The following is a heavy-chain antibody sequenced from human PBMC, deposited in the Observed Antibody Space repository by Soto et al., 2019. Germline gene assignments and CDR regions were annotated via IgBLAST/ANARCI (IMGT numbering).Heavy chain of an antibody. J-gene: IGHJ4*02. D-gene: IGHD2-2*01. CDR2: IYSGGST. CDR3: ATALGYCSSTSCYPDY. Sequence: GGSLRLSCAASGFTVSSNYMSWVRQAPGKGLEWVSVIYSGGSTYYADSVKGRFTISRHNSKNTLYLQMNSLRAEDTAVYYCATALGYCSSTSCYPDYWGQGTLVTVSS. CDR1: GFTVSSNY. V-gene: IGHV3-53*04.